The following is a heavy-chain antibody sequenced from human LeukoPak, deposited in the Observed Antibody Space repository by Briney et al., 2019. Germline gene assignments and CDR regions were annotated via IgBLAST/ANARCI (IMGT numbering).Heavy chain of an antibody. D-gene: IGHD6-6*01. CDR3: AGTSSSRGTGYFDY. CDR1: GGSISSYY. J-gene: IGHJ4*02. V-gene: IGHV4-59*01. CDR2: IYYSGST. Sequence: SETLSLTCTVSGGSISSYYWSWIRQPPGKGLEWIGYIYYSGSTNYNPSLKSRVTISVDTSKNQFSLKLSSVTAADTAVYYCAGTSSSRGTGYFDYWGQGTLVTVSS.